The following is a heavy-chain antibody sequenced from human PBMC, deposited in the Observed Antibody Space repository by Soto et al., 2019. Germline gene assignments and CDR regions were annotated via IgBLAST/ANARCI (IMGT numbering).Heavy chain of an antibody. CDR3: ARTDPAPFSYDSTSYYYAS. CDR1: GDSAINPYY. CDR2: MYITGRT. D-gene: IGHD3-22*01. V-gene: IGHV4-4*07. J-gene: IGHJ4*02. Sequence: QVQLQESGPGLVKPSETLSLTCTVSGDSAINPYYWAWIRQPVGKGLEWIGHMYITGRTAFNPSLSGRVALSLDTSMKQFSLKLSSVTAADTAVYYCARTDPAPFSYDSTSYYYASWGQGTLVTVTS.